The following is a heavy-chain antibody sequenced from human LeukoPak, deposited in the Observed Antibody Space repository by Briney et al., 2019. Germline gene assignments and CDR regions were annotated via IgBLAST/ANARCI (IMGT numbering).Heavy chain of an antibody. J-gene: IGHJ4*02. CDR2: IKEEGSEK. D-gene: IGHD3-9*01. CDR1: GFTFSSYW. V-gene: IGHV3-7*04. Sequence: GGSLRLSCAASGFTFSSYWMNWVRQAPGKGLEWVANIKEEGSEKYHVDSVKGRFTISRDNAKKSLYLQMNSLRAEDTGVYYCARDPTDWLGFDHWGQGTLVTVSS. CDR3: ARDPTDWLGFDH.